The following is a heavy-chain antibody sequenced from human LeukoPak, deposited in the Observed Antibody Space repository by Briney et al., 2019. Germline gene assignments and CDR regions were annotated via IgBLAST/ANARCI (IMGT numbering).Heavy chain of an antibody. CDR1: GGSISSGDYY. CDR2: IYYSGST. Sequence: ASETLSLTCTVSGGSISSGDYYWSWIRQPPGKGLEWIVYIYYSGSTYYNPSLKSRVTISVDTSKNQFSLKLSSVTAADTAVYYCARDARPYDYVWGSYRRNAFDIWGQGTMVTVSS. CDR3: ARDARPYDYVWGSYRRNAFDI. D-gene: IGHD3-16*02. J-gene: IGHJ3*02. V-gene: IGHV4-30-4*01.